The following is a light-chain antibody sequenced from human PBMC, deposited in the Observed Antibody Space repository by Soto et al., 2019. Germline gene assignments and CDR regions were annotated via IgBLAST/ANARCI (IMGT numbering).Light chain of an antibody. Sequence: QSALTQPRSVSGSPGQSVTISCTGTSSDVCGYNYVSWYQQHPGKAPKLMIYDVNKRPSGVPDRFSGSKSGNTASLTISGLQAEDEADYFCCSYAGSYTRVFGGGTKLTVL. V-gene: IGLV2-11*01. J-gene: IGLJ3*02. CDR1: SSDVCGYNY. CDR3: CSYAGSYTRV. CDR2: DVN.